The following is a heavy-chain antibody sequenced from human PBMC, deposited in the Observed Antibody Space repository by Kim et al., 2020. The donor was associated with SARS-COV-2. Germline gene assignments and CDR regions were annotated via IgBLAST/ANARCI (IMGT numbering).Heavy chain of an antibody. CDR3: ARVPYYYDSSGYRPYYFDY. V-gene: IGHV5-51*01. D-gene: IGHD3-22*01. J-gene: IGHJ4*02. CDR1: GYSFTSYW. CDR2: IYPGDSDT. Sequence: GESLKISCKGSGYSFTSYWIGWVRQMPGKGLEWMGIIYPGDSDTRYSPSFQGQVTISADKSISTAYLQWSSLKASDTAMYYCARVPYYYDSSGYRPYYFDYWGQGTLVTVSS.